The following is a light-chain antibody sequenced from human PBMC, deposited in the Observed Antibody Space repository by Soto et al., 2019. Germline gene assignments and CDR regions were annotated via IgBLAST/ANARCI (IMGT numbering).Light chain of an antibody. CDR1: QTISSW. CDR2: KAS. V-gene: IGKV1-5*03. CDR3: QHYNSYSEA. Sequence: DIQMTQSPSTLSGSVGDGVTITYRASQTISSWLAWYQQKPGKAPKLLIYKASTLKSAVPSRFSGSGSGTEFTLTISSLQPDDFATYYCQHYNSYSEAFGQGTKVDI. J-gene: IGKJ1*01.